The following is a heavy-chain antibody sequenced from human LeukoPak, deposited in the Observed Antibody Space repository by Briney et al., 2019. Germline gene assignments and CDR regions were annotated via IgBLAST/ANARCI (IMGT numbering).Heavy chain of an antibody. CDR2: ISYDGSNK. V-gene: IGHV3-30-3*01. CDR1: GFTFSSYA. J-gene: IGHJ3*01. CDR3: ARDLYYGDYLLV. Sequence: GSLRLSCAASGFTFSSYAMHWVRQAPGKGLEWVAVISYDGSNKYYADSVKGRFTISRDNSKNTLYLQMNSLRAEDTAVYYCARDLYYGDYLLVWGQGTMVTVSS. D-gene: IGHD4-17*01.